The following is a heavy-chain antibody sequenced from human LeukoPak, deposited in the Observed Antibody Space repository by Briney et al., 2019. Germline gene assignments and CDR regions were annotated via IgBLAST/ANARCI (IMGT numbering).Heavy chain of an antibody. V-gene: IGHV4-34*01. CDR1: GGAFSGYY. D-gene: IGHD3-3*01. CDR3: ARQLSSITIFGVVHYGMDV. Sequence: SETLSLTCAVYGGAFSGYYWSWIRQPPGKGLEWSGEINHSGSTNYNPSLKSRVTISVDPSKNQFSLKLSSVTAADTAVYSCARQLSSITIFGVVHYGMDVWGQGTTVTVSS. J-gene: IGHJ6*02. CDR2: INHSGST.